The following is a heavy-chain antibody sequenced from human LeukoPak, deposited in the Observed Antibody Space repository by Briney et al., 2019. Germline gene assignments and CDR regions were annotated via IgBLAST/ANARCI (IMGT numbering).Heavy chain of an antibody. CDR2: IYPGESDI. J-gene: IGHJ4*02. CDR1: GYSFTDYW. D-gene: IGHD3-22*01. V-gene: IGHV5-51*01. CDR3: ARHAFHNDNSDYYFAH. Sequence: GESLKISCKGSGYSFTDYWIGWVRQMPGKGLEWVGLIYPGESDIRYSPSFQGQVTISAGKSISTAYLQWSSLKASDTATYYCARHAFHNDNSDYYFAHWGQGTLVTVSS.